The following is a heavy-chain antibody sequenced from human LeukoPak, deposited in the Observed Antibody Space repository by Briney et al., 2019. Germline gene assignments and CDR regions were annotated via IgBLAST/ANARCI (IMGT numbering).Heavy chain of an antibody. V-gene: IGHV3-11*01. CDR2: ISSSGSTI. Sequence: KSGGSLRLSCAASGLTFSDYYMSWIRQAPGKGLEWVSYISSSGSTIYYADSVKGRSTISRDNAKNSLYLQMNSLRAEDTAVYYCAKNRIAAAGPKYDAFDIWGQGTMVTVSS. CDR1: GLTFSDYY. CDR3: AKNRIAAAGPKYDAFDI. D-gene: IGHD6-13*01. J-gene: IGHJ3*02.